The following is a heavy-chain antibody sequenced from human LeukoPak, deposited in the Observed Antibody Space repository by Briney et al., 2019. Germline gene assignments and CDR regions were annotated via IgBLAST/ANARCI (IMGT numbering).Heavy chain of an antibody. CDR1: GGSISSSNW. D-gene: IGHD3-9*01. Sequence: SETLSLTCADSGGSISSSNWWSWVRQPPGKGLEWIGEIYYSGSTNYNPSLKSRVTISVDKSKNQFSLKLSSVTAADTAVYYCARESPTGDILTGFFDYWGQGTLVTVSS. CDR3: ARESPTGDILTGFFDY. V-gene: IGHV4-4*02. CDR2: IYYSGST. J-gene: IGHJ4*02.